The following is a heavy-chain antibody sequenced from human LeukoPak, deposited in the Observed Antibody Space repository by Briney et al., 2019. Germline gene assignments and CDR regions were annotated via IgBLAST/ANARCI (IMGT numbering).Heavy chain of an antibody. D-gene: IGHD2-21*01. CDR1: GYTFSDYG. Sequence: ASGKVSCRASGYTFSDYGISWMRQAPGQGLEWMEWIGAYNGNTNFAQKFQGRVTMTTDTSTRTAYMELRSLRSDDTAVYYCARAGAVETSHFDVWGQGALVIVSS. CDR2: IGAYNGNT. CDR3: ARAGAVETSHFDV. J-gene: IGHJ4*02. V-gene: IGHV1-18*01.